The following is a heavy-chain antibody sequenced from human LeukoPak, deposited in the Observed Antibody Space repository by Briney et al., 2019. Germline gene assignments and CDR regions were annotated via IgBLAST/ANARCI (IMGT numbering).Heavy chain of an antibody. V-gene: IGHV4-34*01. Sequence: PSETLSLTCAVYGGSFSGYYWSWIRQPPGKGLEWIGEINHSGSTNYNPSLKSRVTISVDTSKNQFYLKLSSVTAADTAVYYCARHPRIAVAGNFDYWGQGTLVTVSS. CDR1: GGSFSGYY. CDR3: ARHPRIAVAGNFDY. J-gene: IGHJ4*02. D-gene: IGHD6-19*01. CDR2: INHSGST.